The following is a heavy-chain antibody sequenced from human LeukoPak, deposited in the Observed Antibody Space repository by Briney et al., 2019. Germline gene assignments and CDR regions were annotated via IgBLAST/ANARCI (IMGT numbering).Heavy chain of an antibody. CDR3: ARGYGDNSGAFDI. CDR1: GGSLIVAAYS. CDR2: IYHSGRT. V-gene: IGHV4-30-2*01. J-gene: IGHJ3*02. D-gene: IGHD4-23*01. Sequence: SETLPLTCAVSGGSLIVAAYSWSWIRQPPGKGLEWIGYIYHSGRTYYYPSLKSRVTISVDRSKNQFSLKLSSVTAADTAVYFCARGYGDNSGAFDIWGQGTLVTVSS.